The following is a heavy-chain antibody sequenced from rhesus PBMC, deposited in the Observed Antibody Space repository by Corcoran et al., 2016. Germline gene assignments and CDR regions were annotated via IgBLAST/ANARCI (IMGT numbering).Heavy chain of an antibody. CDR1: GGSINDNYY. D-gene: IGHD6-31*01. V-gene: IGHV4S9*01. Sequence: QVLLQESGPGLVKPSETLSLSCAVSGGSINDNYYWNWIRQPPGKGMEWIGNFYGSGGSTYYNPALQSRFTISKDTSKSQFSLKLNAVTAADTAVYYCVRKSIIAAGALDVWGRGVLVIVSS. J-gene: IGHJ5-2*02. CDR3: VRKSIIAAGALDV. CDR2: FYGSGGST.